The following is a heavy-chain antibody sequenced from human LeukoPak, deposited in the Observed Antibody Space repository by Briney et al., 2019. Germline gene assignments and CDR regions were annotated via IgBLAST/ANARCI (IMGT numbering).Heavy chain of an antibody. CDR1: GGSISSYY. J-gene: IGHJ4*02. Sequence: SETLSLTCTVSGGSISSYYWNWIRQPPGKGLEWIGYIYYSGSTNYNPSLKSRVTISVDTSKNQFSLKLSSVTAADTAVYYCARGADSSGYYSIFYFDYWGQGTLVTVSS. CDR3: ARGADSSGYYSIFYFDY. D-gene: IGHD3-22*01. V-gene: IGHV4-59*01. CDR2: IYYSGST.